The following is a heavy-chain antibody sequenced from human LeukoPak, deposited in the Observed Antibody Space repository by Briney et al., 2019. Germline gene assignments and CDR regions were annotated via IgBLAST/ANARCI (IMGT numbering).Heavy chain of an antibody. Sequence: PSETLSPTCTVSGGSISSSSYYWGWIRQPPGKGLEWIGSIYYSGSTYYNPSLKSRVTISVDTSKNQFSLKVRSVTAADTAVYYCARLWGSSYLDPWGQGTLVTVSS. D-gene: IGHD6-6*01. J-gene: IGHJ5*02. V-gene: IGHV4-39*01. CDR2: IYYSGST. CDR1: GGSISSSSYY. CDR3: ARLWGSSYLDP.